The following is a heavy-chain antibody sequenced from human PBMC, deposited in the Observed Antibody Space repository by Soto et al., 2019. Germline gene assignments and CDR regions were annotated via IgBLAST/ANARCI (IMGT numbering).Heavy chain of an antibody. J-gene: IGHJ4*02. D-gene: IGHD6-19*01. CDR2: INSDGTST. Sequence: GGSLRLSCAASGFTFSSYWMHWVRQAPGKGLVWVSRINSDGTSTGYADSVKGRLTISRDNAKNTLYLQMNSLSAEDTAVYYCASGPISSGWYVRNYFDYWGQGTLVTVSS. V-gene: IGHV3-74*01. CDR3: ASGPISSGWYVRNYFDY. CDR1: GFTFSSYW.